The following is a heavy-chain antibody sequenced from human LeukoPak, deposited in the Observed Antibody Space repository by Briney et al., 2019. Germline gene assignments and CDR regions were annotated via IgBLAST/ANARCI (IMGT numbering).Heavy chain of an antibody. J-gene: IGHJ4*02. V-gene: IGHV1-69*04. D-gene: IGHD2-2*01. CDR2: IIPIFGIA. Sequence: SVKVSCKASGGTFSSYAVSWVRQAPGQGLEWMGRIIPIFGIANYAQKFQGRVTITADKSTSTAYMELSSLRSEDTAVYYCASGGPDIVVVPAAACFDYWGQGTLVTVSS. CDR1: GGTFSSYA. CDR3: ASGGPDIVVVPAAACFDY.